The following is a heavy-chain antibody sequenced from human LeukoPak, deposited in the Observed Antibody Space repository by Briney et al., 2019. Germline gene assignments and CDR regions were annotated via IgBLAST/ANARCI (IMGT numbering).Heavy chain of an antibody. CDR3: ARELGYYYDSSGSDAFDI. CDR2: IYTSGST. V-gene: IGHV4-4*07. D-gene: IGHD3-22*01. J-gene: IGHJ3*02. CDR1: GGSISSYY. Sequence: SETLSLTCTVSGGSISSYYWSWIRQPAGKGLEWIGRIYTSGSTNYNPSLKSRVTMSVDTSKNQFSLKLSSVTAADTAVYYCARELGYYYDSSGSDAFDIWGQGTMVTVSS.